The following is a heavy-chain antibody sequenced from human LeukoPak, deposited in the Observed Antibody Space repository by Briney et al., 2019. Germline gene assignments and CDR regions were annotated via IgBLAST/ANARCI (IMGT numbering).Heavy chain of an antibody. CDR2: IIPIFGTS. Sequence: SVKVSCKASGGTFSNYAISWVRQAPGQGLEWMGEIIPIFGTSNYAQKFQGRVTVTADKSTSTAYMELTSLRSEDTAVYYCAREDGYYYDSSGYPPRRYYYYYMDVWGKGTTVTVSS. V-gene: IGHV1-69*06. D-gene: IGHD3-22*01. CDR1: GGTFSNYA. CDR3: AREDGYYYDSSGYPPRRYYYYYMDV. J-gene: IGHJ6*03.